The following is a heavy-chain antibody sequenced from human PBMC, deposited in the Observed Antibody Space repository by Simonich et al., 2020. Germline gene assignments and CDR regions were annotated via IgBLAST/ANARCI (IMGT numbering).Heavy chain of an antibody. J-gene: IGHJ1*01. Sequence: QVQLQQWGAGLLKPSETLSLTCAVYGGSFSGYYWSWLRHPPGKGLEWIGENNHSRSTNYNPSLKSRVTISVDTSKNQFSLKLSSVTAADTAVYYCARGLRVAAAGTAFQHWGQGTLVTVSS. V-gene: IGHV4-34*01. CDR2: NNHSRST. CDR3: ARGLRVAAAGTAFQH. CDR1: GGSFSGYY. D-gene: IGHD6-13*01.